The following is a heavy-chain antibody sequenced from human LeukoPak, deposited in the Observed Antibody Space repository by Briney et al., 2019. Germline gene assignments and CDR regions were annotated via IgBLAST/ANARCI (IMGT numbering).Heavy chain of an antibody. Sequence: GGSLRLSCAASGFTFSSYEMNWVRQAPGKGLEWVSYISSSGSTIYYADSVKGRFTISRDNAKNSLYLQMNSLRAEDTAVYYCARGTYDSSGYYRIDPWGQGTLVTVSS. J-gene: IGHJ5*02. V-gene: IGHV3-48*03. D-gene: IGHD3-22*01. CDR1: GFTFSSYE. CDR2: ISSSGSTI. CDR3: ARGTYDSSGYYRIDP.